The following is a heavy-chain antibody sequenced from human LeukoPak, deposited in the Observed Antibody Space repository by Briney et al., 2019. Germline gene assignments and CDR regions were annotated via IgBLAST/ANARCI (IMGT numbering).Heavy chain of an antibody. J-gene: IGHJ4*02. CDR2: ITGDSAYI. V-gene: IGHV3-21*01. CDR1: GFTFSAYA. CDR3: ARYGVPSSTSYIDF. Sequence: GGSLRLSCAASGFTFSAYAMNWVRQAPGEGLKWVSCITGDSAYIYYADSVKGRFTISRDNAKNSLYLQMNSLRAEDTAVYYCARYGVPSSTSYIDFWGQGTLVPVSS. D-gene: IGHD2-2*01.